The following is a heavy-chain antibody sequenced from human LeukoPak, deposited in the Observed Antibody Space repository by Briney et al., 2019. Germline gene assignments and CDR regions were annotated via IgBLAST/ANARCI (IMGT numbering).Heavy chain of an antibody. V-gene: IGHV4-59*08. CDR3: ARLRPLERVSSYYYHAMDV. D-gene: IGHD3-3*01. Sequence: SETLSLTCTVSGDSIRNSYWAWVRQPPEKGLEWLGYVHYSGAINYNPSLMSRLTRSVDASRSHFSLKLTSVTAEDTAVYYCARLRPLERVSSYYYHAMDVWGQGTTVIVSS. CDR1: GDSIRNSY. CDR2: VHYSGAI. J-gene: IGHJ6*02.